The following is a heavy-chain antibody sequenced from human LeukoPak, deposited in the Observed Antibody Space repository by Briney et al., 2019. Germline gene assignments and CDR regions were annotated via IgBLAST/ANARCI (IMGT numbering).Heavy chain of an antibody. CDR3: ARVGRIGSGYYYYYYMDV. Sequence: SETLSLTCAVYGGSFSGYYWSWIRQPPGKGLEWIGEINHSGSTNYNPSLKSRVTISADTSKNQFSLKLSSVTAADTAVYYCARVGRIGSGYYYYYYMDVWGKGTTVTVSS. CDR1: GGSFSGYY. J-gene: IGHJ6*03. V-gene: IGHV4-34*01. CDR2: INHSGST. D-gene: IGHD1-26*01.